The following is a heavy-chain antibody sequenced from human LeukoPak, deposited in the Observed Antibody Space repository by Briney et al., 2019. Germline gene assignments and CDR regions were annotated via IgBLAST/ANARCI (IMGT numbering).Heavy chain of an antibody. Sequence: ASVKVSCKASGYTFTSYAMNRVRQAPGQGLEWMGWINTNTGNPTYAQGFTGRFVFSLDTSVSTAYLQISSLKAEDTAVYYCASHGTGNYYYYYMDVWGKGTTVTISS. V-gene: IGHV7-4-1*02. CDR1: GYTFTSYA. J-gene: IGHJ6*03. D-gene: IGHD7-27*01. CDR3: ASHGTGNYYYYYMDV. CDR2: INTNTGNP.